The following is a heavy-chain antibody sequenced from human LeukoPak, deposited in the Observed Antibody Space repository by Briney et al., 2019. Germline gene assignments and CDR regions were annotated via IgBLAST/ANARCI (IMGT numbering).Heavy chain of an antibody. CDR1: GGSISSYY. J-gene: IGHJ5*02. CDR3: AREKTSGYHSNWFDP. CDR2: IYTSGST. Sequence: PSETLSLTCTVSGGSISSYYWSWIRQPAGKGLERIGRIYTSGSTNYNPSLKSRVTMSVDTSKNQFSLKLSSVTAADTAVYYCAREKTSGYHSNWFDPWGQGTLVTVSS. D-gene: IGHD6-25*01. V-gene: IGHV4-4*07.